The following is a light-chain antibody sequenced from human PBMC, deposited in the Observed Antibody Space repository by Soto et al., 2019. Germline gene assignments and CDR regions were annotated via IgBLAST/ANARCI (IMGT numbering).Light chain of an antibody. Sequence: EIVLTQSPGTLSLSPGERATLSCRASQSVSSDLAWYQHKPGQAPRLLIYGASTRATGIPARFSGRGSGTEFTLTISSLQSVDFAVYYCQQYDNWPQTFGQGAKV. CDR1: QSVSSD. J-gene: IGKJ1*01. V-gene: IGKV3-15*01. CDR2: GAS. CDR3: QQYDNWPQT.